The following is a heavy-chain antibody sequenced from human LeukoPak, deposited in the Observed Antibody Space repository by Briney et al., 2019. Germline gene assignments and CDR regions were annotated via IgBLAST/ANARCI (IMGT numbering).Heavy chain of an antibody. CDR3: ARERYDFWSGHHDAFDI. J-gene: IGHJ3*02. CDR1: GGSISSGDYY. CDR2: IYYSGST. Sequence: SETLSLTCTVSGGSISSGDYYWSWIRQPPGRGREWIGYIYYSGSTYYNPSLKSRVTISVDTSKNQFSLKLSSVTAADTAVYYCARERYDFWSGHHDAFDIWGQGTMVTVSS. D-gene: IGHD3-3*01. V-gene: IGHV4-30-4*01.